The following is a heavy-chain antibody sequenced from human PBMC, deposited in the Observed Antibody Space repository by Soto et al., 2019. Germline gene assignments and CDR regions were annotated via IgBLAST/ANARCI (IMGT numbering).Heavy chain of an antibody. V-gene: IGHV3-30*04. Sequence: QVQLVESGGGVVQPGRSLRLSCAASGFSISTYALHWVRQAPGKGPEWVAIISYNGNNKHYADSVKGRFTISRDNSKNTVDLQMNSLRVEDTAXYYCARRSFPYSGSPLEPWSDALDIWGQGTMVTVSS. CDR1: GFSISTYA. D-gene: IGHD1-26*01. CDR2: ISYNGNNK. CDR3: ARRSFPYSGSPLEPWSDALDI. J-gene: IGHJ3*02.